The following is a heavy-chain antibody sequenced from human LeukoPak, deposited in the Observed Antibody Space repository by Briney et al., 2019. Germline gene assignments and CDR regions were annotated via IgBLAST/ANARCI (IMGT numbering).Heavy chain of an antibody. D-gene: IGHD1-26*01. CDR2: ISINGDKT. V-gene: IGHV3-64D*06. Sequence: GGSLRLSCSASGFTFSGHFMHWVRQAPGKGLEYVSSISINGDKTYYAESVKGRFTISRDNSKDTLYLQLSSLRVEDTAVYYCIKDRIGTWSFDHWGQGTLLTVSS. CDR3: IKDRIGTWSFDH. J-gene: IGHJ4*02. CDR1: GFTFSGHF.